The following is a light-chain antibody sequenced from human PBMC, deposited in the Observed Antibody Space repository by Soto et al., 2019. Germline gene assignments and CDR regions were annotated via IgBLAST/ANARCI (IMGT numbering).Light chain of an antibody. Sequence: EIVSTQSPATLSLSPREIGTLSFMASQSVSSYLAWYQQKPGQAPRLLIYDASNRATGIPARFSGSGSGTDFTLTISSLEPEDFAVYYCQQRSNWPLTFGGGSIVDIK. V-gene: IGKV3-11*01. CDR3: QQRSNWPLT. J-gene: IGKJ4*01. CDR2: DAS. CDR1: QSVSSY.